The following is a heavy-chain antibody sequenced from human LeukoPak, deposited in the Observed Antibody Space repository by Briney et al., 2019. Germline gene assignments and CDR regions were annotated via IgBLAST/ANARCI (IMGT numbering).Heavy chain of an antibody. D-gene: IGHD2-2*01. CDR1: GFTFDDYA. Sequence: GGSLRLSCAASGFTFDDYAMHWVRQAPGKGLEWVSGISWNSGSIGYADSVKGRFTISRDNAKNSLYLQMNSLRAEDTAVYYCASGRRLGYCSSTSCYQPTDYWGQGTLVTVSS. CDR2: ISWNSGSI. J-gene: IGHJ4*02. CDR3: ASGRRLGYCSSTSCYQPTDY. V-gene: IGHV3-9*01.